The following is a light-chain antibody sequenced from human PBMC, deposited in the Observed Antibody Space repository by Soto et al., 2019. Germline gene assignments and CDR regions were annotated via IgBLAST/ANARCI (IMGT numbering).Light chain of an antibody. CDR1: QSVSSSY. CDR3: QQYNNWPAIT. J-gene: IGKJ5*01. V-gene: IGKV3-15*01. CDR2: GAS. Sequence: EIVLTQSPGTLSLSPGERATLSCSASQSVSSSYLAWYQQKPGQAPRLLIYGASTRATGIPARFSGSGSGTEFTLTISSLQSEDFAVYYCQQYNNWPAITFGQGTRLEI.